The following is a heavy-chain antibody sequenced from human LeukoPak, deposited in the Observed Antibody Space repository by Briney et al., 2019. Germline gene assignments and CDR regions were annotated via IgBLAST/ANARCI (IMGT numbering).Heavy chain of an antibody. CDR3: ARLGGGNSARAFDI. CDR2: IYQSGST. CDR1: GDSISSGGYY. J-gene: IGHJ3*02. D-gene: IGHD4-23*01. Sequence: SQTLSLTCTVSGDSISSGGYYWTWIRQPPGKGLEWIGYIYQSGSTYYNPSLKSRVTISVDTSKNQFSLKLSSVTAADTAVYYCARLGGGNSARAFDIWGQGTMVTVSS. V-gene: IGHV4-30-2*01.